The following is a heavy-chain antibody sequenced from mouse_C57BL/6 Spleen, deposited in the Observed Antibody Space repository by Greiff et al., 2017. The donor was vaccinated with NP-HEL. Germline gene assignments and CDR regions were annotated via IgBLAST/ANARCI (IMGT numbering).Heavy chain of an antibody. D-gene: IGHD1-1*01. CDR1: GYSFTGYF. J-gene: IGHJ3*01. CDR3: AREALPYGSSHAGFAY. V-gene: IGHV1-37*01. CDR2: INPYNGDT. Sequence: EVKLVESGPELVKPGASVKISCKASGYSFTGYFMNWVKQSHGKSLEWIGRINPYNGDTFYNQKFKGKATLTVDKSSSTAHMELLSLTSEDFAVYYCAREALPYGSSHAGFAYWGQGTLVTVSA.